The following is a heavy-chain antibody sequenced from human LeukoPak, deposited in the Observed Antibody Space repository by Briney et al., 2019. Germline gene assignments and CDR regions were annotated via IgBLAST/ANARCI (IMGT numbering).Heavy chain of an antibody. CDR2: VSAYNGDT. V-gene: IGHV1-18*01. Sequence: ASVKVSCKASGYTFTGYGISWVRQAPGQGLEWMGWVSAYNGDTNYAQKFQGRVTMTTETSTNTAYMEVRSLRSDDTAIYYCARERYSSGPRSMDVWGKGTTVTVSS. J-gene: IGHJ6*03. CDR3: ARERYSSGPRSMDV. CDR1: GYTFTGYG. D-gene: IGHD6-25*01.